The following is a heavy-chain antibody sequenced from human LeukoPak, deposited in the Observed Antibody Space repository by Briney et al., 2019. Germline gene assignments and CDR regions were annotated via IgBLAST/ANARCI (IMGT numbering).Heavy chain of an antibody. D-gene: IGHD3-10*01. Sequence: PGGSLRLSCAASGFTFSSYAMHWVRQAPGKGLEYVSAISSNGGSTYYANSVKGRFTISRDNSKNTLYLQMGSLRAEDTAVYYCARDPRMVRGVTYFDYWGQGTLVTVSS. CDR1: GFTFSSYA. J-gene: IGHJ4*02. CDR2: ISSNGGST. CDR3: ARDPRMVRGVTYFDY. V-gene: IGHV3-64*01.